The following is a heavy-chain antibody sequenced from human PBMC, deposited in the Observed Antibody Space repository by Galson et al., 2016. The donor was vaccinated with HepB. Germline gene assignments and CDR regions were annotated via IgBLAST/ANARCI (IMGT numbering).Heavy chain of an antibody. CDR1: GGSISSSSYY. CDR3: ARHKGIAVSGYAIDY. D-gene: IGHD6-19*01. Sequence: ETLSLTCTVSGGSISSSSYYWGWIRQPPGKGLEWIGSIYYSGSTYYNPSLKSRVTISVDTSKNQFSLKLSSVTAADTAVYYLARHKGIAVSGYAIDYWGQGTLVTVSS. J-gene: IGHJ4*02. CDR2: IYYSGST. V-gene: IGHV4-39*01.